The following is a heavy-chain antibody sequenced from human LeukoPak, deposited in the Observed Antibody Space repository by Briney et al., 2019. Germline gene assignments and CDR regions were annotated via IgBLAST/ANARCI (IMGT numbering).Heavy chain of an antibody. D-gene: IGHD1-26*01. CDR1: GLALPTYA. CDR2: INPNGGYT. Sequence: GGSLRLSCGALGLALPTYALHWVRQAPGKGLEYVSAINPNGGYTYYADSLKGRFTISRDNSKNTLYLHMNWRRAEDSAVYFCSRVGEVDTVRSLFDYWGQGTPVTVSS. V-gene: IGHV3-64*04. J-gene: IGHJ4*02. CDR3: SRVGEVDTVRSLFDY.